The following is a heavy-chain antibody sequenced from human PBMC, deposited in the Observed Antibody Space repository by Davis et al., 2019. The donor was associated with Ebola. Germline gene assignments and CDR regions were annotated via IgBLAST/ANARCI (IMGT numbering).Heavy chain of an antibody. V-gene: IGHV6-1*01. CDR1: GDSVSSNSAA. J-gene: IGHJ6*02. D-gene: IGHD3-10*01. CDR2: TYYRSKWYN. Sequence: SQTLSLTCAISGDSVSSNSAAWNWIRQSPSRGLEWLGRTYYRSKWYNDYAVSVKSRITINPDTSKNQFSLQLNSVTPEDTAVYYCARGVKVLLWFGEPTSLYGMDVWGQGTTVTVSS. CDR3: ARGVKVLLWFGEPTSLYGMDV.